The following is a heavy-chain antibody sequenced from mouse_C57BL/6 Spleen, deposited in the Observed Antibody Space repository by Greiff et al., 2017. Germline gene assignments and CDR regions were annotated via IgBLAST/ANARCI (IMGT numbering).Heavy chain of an antibody. CDR2: IDPSDCYT. J-gene: IGHJ1*03. D-gene: IGHD1-1*01. CDR1: GYTFTSYW. CDR3: ARRLNYYGSSYGYFDV. V-gene: IGHV1-50*01. Sequence: QVQLQQPGAELVKPGASVKLSCKASGYTFTSYWMQWVKQRPGQGLEWIGEIDPSDCYTNYNKKFKGKATLSVDTSSSTAYMQLSSLTSEDSAVYYCARRLNYYGSSYGYFDVWGTGTTVTVSS.